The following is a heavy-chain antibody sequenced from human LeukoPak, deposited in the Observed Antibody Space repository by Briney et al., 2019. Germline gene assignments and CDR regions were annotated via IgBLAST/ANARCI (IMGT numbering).Heavy chain of an antibody. J-gene: IGHJ3*02. CDR3: AREMKRAAFDI. CDR1: GGSISSYY. D-gene: IGHD6-25*01. Sequence: SETLSLTCTVSGGSISSYYWSWIRQPPGKGLEWIGYIYYSGSTNYNPSLKSRVTISVDTSKNQFSLKLSSVTAADTAVYHCAREMKRAAFDIWGQGTMVTVSS. V-gene: IGHV4-59*01. CDR2: IYYSGST.